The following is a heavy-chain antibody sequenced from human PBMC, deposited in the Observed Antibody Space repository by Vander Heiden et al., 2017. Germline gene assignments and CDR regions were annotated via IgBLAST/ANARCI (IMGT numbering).Heavy chain of an antibody. V-gene: IGHV4-39*01. CDR3: ARHNRYYYDSSQGDFDY. D-gene: IGHD3-22*01. Sequence: QLQLQESDPGLVKPSETLPLTRTVSGGSLSSSSRHWGWLRQPPGKGLEWIGRIYYSGSTYYNPSLKSRVTISVDTSKNQFSLKLSSVTAADTAVYYCARHNRYYYDSSQGDFDYWGQGTLVTVSS. CDR1: GGSLSSSSRH. J-gene: IGHJ4*02. CDR2: IYYSGST.